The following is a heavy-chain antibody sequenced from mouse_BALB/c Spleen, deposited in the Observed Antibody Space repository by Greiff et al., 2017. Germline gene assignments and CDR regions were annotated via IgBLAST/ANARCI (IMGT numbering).Heavy chain of an antibody. V-gene: IGHV5-6*01. Sequence: EVHLVESGGDLVKPGGSLKLSCAASGFTFSSYGMSWVRQTPDKRLEWVATISSGGSYTYYPDSVKGRFTISRDNAKNTLYLQMSSLKSEDTAMYYCERDGIRDAMDYWGQGTSVTVSS. CDR2: ISSGGSYT. CDR1: GFTFSSYG. CDR3: ERDGIRDAMDY. D-gene: IGHD2-3*01. J-gene: IGHJ4*01.